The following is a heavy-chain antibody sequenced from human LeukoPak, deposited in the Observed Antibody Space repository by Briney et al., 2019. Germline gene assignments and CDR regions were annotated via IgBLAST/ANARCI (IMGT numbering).Heavy chain of an antibody. CDR3: ARLGGVVLPPATLDYMDV. J-gene: IGHJ6*03. CDR1: GGSLSGYY. CDR2: ISHSGSA. Sequence: PSETLSLTCAVFGGSLSGYYWTWIRQSPGKGLEWIGEISHSGSADCNPSLRSRVTISVDTSKNQFSLKLTSMTAADTAVYYCARLGGVVLPPATLDYMDVWGKGTTVTV. V-gene: IGHV4-34*01. D-gene: IGHD2-2*01.